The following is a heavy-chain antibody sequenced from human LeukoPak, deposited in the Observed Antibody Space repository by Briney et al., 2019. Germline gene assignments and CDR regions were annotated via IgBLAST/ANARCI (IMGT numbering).Heavy chain of an antibody. CDR3: ARQWSLYGMDV. V-gene: IGHV5-51*01. CDR2: IYPGDSDT. J-gene: IGHJ6*02. CDR1: GYSFTSYW. Sequence: GESLKISCKGSGYSFTSYWIGWVRQMPGKGLEWMGIIYPGDSDTRYSPSFQGQVTISADKSIFTAYLLWSSLKASDTAMYYCARQWSLYGMDVWGQGTTVTVSS. D-gene: IGHD3-3*01.